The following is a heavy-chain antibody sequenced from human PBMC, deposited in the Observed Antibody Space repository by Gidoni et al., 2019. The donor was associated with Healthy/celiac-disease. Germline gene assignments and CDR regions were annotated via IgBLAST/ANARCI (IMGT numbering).Heavy chain of an antibody. CDR3: TTEYYYGSGSYSVDY. J-gene: IGHJ4*02. D-gene: IGHD3-10*01. Sequence: EVQLVVSGGGLVKPGGALRLSCAASGFTFTNAWMSWVRQAPGKGLEWVGRIKSKTDGGTTDYAAPVKGRFTISRDDSKNTLYLQMNSLKTEDTAVYYCTTEYYYGSGSYSVDYWGQGTLVTVSS. CDR2: IKSKTDGGTT. CDR1: GFTFTNAW. V-gene: IGHV3-15*01.